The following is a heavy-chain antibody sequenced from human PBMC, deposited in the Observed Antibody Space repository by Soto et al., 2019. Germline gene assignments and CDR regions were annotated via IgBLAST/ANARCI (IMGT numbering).Heavy chain of an antibody. V-gene: IGHV4-31*03. CDR1: GGSISSGGYY. J-gene: IGHJ4*02. D-gene: IGHD3-22*01. Sequence: SETLSLTCTVSGGSISSGGYYWSWIRQHPGKGLEWIGYIYYSGSTYYNPSLKSRVTISVDTSKTQFSLKLSSVTAADTAVYYCARDPAPYDSSGYSGPSGYFDYWGQGTLVTVSS. CDR2: IYYSGST. CDR3: ARDPAPYDSSGYSGPSGYFDY.